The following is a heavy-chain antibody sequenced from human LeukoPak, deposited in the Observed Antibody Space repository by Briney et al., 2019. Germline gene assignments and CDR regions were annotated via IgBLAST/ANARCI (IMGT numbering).Heavy chain of an antibody. CDR1: GFTFNRYG. Sequence: GGSLRLSCAASGFTFNRYGMSWVRQAPGKGLEWVSAISGSGGTSYYAGSVKGRFTISRDNSKNTLYLQMNSLRAEDTAVYYCARVGSSWYYDYWGQGTLVTVSS. J-gene: IGHJ4*02. V-gene: IGHV3-23*01. CDR3: ARVGSSWYYDY. D-gene: IGHD6-13*01. CDR2: ISGSGGTS.